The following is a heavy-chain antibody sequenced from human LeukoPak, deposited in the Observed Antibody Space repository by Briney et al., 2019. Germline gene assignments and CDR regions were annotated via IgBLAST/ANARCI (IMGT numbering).Heavy chain of an antibody. V-gene: IGHV1-2*02. Sequence: GASVKVSCKSSGYTFTDYYVHWVRQAAGQGLEWMGWINPDTGATRYSRKFQGRVTMTRDTSINTAYMDLTSLTSDDTAVFSCVRGAIVAPRPDPPPRFDTWGQGTLVTVSS. CDR3: VRGAIVAPRPDPPPRFDT. D-gene: IGHD2-21*01. J-gene: IGHJ5*02. CDR1: GYTFTDYY. CDR2: INPDTGAT.